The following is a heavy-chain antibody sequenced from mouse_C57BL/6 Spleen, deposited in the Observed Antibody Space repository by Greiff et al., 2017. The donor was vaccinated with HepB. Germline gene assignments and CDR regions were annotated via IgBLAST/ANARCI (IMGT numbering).Heavy chain of an antibody. CDR1: GYTFTSYW. CDR2: IDPSDSYT. V-gene: IGHV1-50*01. Sequence: VQLQQPGAELVKPGASVKLSCKASGYTFTSYWMQWVKQRPGQGLEWIGEIDPSDSYTNYNQKFKGKATLTVDTSSSTAYMQLSSLTSEDSAVYYCARPLRRNAMDYWGQGTSVTVSS. CDR3: ARPLRRNAMDY. D-gene: IGHD2-12*01. J-gene: IGHJ4*01.